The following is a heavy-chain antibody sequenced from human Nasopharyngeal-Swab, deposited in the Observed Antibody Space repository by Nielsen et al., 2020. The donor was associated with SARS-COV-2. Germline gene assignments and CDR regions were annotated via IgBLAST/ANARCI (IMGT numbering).Heavy chain of an antibody. CDR2: INDRGNM. D-gene: IGHD3-16*02. CDR1: GGSFSGYY. V-gene: IGHV4-34*09. CDR3: ARAPSSFQFFFRERGEAFDV. J-gene: IGHJ3*01. Sequence: QTLSLTCGVHGGSFSGYYWNWIRQTPEKGLQWIGEINDRGNMDHNPSLKSRVTMSVDTSKNKFSLRLSSVTAADTAVYYCARAPSSFQFFFRERGEAFDVWGQGTTVIVSS.